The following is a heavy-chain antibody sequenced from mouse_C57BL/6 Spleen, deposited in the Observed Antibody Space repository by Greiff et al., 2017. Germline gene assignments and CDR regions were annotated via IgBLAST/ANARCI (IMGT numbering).Heavy chain of an antibody. V-gene: IGHV1-5*01. Sequence: VQLQQSGTVLARPGASVKMSCKTSGYTFTSYWMHWVKQRPGQGLEWIGAIYPGNSDTSYNQKFKGKAKLTAVTSASTAYMELSRLTNEDSAVYYCTRSLGSSYYFDYWGQGTTLTVSS. D-gene: IGHD1-1*01. CDR1: GYTFTSYW. CDR2: IYPGNSDT. CDR3: TRSLGSSYYFDY. J-gene: IGHJ2*01.